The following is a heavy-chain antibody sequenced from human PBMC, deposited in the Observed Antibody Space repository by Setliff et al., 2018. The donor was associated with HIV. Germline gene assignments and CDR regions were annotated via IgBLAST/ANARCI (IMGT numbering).Heavy chain of an antibody. Sequence: GGSLRLSCAASGFTFSDYYMSWIRQAPGKGLEWVSYISSSSSYTNYADSAKGRFTISRDNAKNSLYLQMNSLRAEDTAVYYCARASYYYDSSGWVDYWGQGTLVTVSS. CDR2: ISSSSSYT. CDR3: ARASYYYDSSGWVDY. CDR1: GFTFSDYY. V-gene: IGHV3-11*03. D-gene: IGHD3-22*01. J-gene: IGHJ4*02.